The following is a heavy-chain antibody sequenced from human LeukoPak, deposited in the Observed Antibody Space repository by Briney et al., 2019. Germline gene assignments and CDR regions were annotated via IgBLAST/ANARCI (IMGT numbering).Heavy chain of an antibody. CDR1: GFTFSSYA. D-gene: IGHD2-2*01. J-gene: IGHJ4*02. CDR2: ISGSGGST. Sequence: GGSLRLSCAASGFTFSSYAMSWVRRAPGKGLEWVSAISGSGGSTYYADSVKGRSTISRNNSKNTLYLQMNSLRAEDTAVYYCAKEGSPVPLGYWGQGTLVTVSS. CDR3: AKEGSPVPLGY. V-gene: IGHV3-23*01.